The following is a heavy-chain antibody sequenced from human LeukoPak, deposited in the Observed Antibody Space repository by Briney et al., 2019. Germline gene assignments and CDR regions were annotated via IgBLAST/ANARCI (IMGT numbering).Heavy chain of an antibody. J-gene: IGHJ4*02. D-gene: IGHD3-10*01. CDR3: ARAPVWFGEWFFDY. CDR1: GFTFSGNG. CDR2: IQYSGRTQ. V-gene: IGHV3-30*02. Sequence: GGSLRLSCAASGFTFSGNGMHWVRQAPGKGLEWVAFIQYSGRTQYYAESVEGRFTISRDNSKNTLYLQMNSLRAEDTAVYYCARAPVWFGEWFFDYWGQGTLVIVSS.